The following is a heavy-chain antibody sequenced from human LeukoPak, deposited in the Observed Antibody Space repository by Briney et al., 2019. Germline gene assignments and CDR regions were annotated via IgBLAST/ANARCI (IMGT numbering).Heavy chain of an antibody. J-gene: IGHJ4*02. V-gene: IGHV4-59*01. CDR2: VYHTGTS. Sequence: PSETLSLTCTVSGDSITGYYWTWVRQPPGKGLEWIGYVYHTGTSNYNPSVRRRITMSVDTSKNQYYMNLTSVTAADTAVYYCARALDTWSALDYWGLGTLVSVSS. CDR3: ARALDTWSALDY. CDR1: GDSITGYY. D-gene: IGHD5-18*01.